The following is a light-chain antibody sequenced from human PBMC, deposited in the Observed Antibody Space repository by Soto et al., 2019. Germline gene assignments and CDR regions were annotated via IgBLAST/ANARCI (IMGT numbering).Light chain of an antibody. V-gene: IGKV1-39*01. J-gene: IGKJ1*01. Sequence: DIQMTQSPSSLSSSAAERVTITCRASQNINNYLNWYQQKPGKAPNLLIYAASTLQSGVPSRFSGSGSGTDFTLTISSLQPEDFATYYCQQSYSSPRTFGQGTKVDI. CDR3: QQSYSSPRT. CDR2: AAS. CDR1: QNINNY.